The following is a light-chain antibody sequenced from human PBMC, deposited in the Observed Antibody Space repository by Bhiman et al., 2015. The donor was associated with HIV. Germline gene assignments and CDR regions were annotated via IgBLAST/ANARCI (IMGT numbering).Light chain of an antibody. CDR2: AKN. V-gene: IGLV3-19*01. CDR1: SLRSYY. Sequence: SSELTQDPAVSVALGQTVKITCQGDSLRSYYASWYQQKPGQAPVLVIYAKNNRPSGIPDRFSGSSSGNTASLTITGAQEEDEADYYCNSRDSSGNHVVFGGGTKLTVL. CDR3: NSRDSSGNHVV. J-gene: IGLJ2*01.